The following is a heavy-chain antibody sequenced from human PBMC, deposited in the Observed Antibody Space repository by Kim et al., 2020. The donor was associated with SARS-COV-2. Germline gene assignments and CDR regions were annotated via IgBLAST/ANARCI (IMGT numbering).Heavy chain of an antibody. CDR1: GYTFTSYG. V-gene: IGHV1-18*04. CDR3: ARVEFTMIEQVGDWFDP. CDR2: ISAYNGNT. Sequence: ASVKVSCKASGYTFTSYGISWVRQAPGQGLEWMGWISAYNGNTNYAQKLQGRVTMTTDTSTSTAYMELRSLRSDDTAVYYCARVEFTMIEQVGDWFDPWGQGTLVTVSS. D-gene: IGHD3-22*01. J-gene: IGHJ5*02.